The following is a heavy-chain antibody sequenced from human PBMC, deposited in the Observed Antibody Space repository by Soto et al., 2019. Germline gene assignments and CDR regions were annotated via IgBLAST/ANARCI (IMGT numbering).Heavy chain of an antibody. CDR3: ARVLANYDSSGYYAPGWFDP. D-gene: IGHD3-22*01. CDR1: GYNFSDFG. Sequence: AAVKVTCKASGYNFSDFGITWVRQAPGRGLELMGWISADNVNTNYAQKLQRRVTMTTDTSTSTAYMELRSLRSGDTAVYYCARVLANYDSSGYYAPGWFDPWGQGTLVTVSS. V-gene: IGHV1-18*04. J-gene: IGHJ5*02. CDR2: ISADNVNT.